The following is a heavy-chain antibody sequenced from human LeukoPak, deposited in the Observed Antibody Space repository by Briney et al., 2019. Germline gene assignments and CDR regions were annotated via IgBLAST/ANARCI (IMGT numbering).Heavy chain of an antibody. CDR1: GGSFSGYY. D-gene: IGHD6-19*01. CDR2: INHSGST. V-gene: IGHV4-34*01. J-gene: IGHJ6*03. Sequence: PSETLSLTCAVYGGSFSGYYWSWIRQPPGKGLEWIGEINHSGSTNYNPSLKSRVTISVDTSKNQFSLKLSSVTAADTAAYYCARVIKVSSGWYGNYYYYYMDVWGKGTTVTVSS. CDR3: ARVIKVSSGWYGNYYYYYMDV.